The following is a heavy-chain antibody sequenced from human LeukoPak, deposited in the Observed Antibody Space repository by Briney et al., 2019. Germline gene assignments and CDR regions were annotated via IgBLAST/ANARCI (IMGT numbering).Heavy chain of an antibody. Sequence: SETLSLTCAVYGGSFSGYYWSWIRQPPGKGLEWIGEINHSGSTNYNPSLKSRVTISVDTSKNQFSLKLSSVTAADTAVYYCARDLIGYSNQPFDYWGQGTLVTVSS. V-gene: IGHV4-34*01. D-gene: IGHD4-11*01. CDR2: INHSGST. CDR1: GGSFSGYY. J-gene: IGHJ4*02. CDR3: ARDLIGYSNQPFDY.